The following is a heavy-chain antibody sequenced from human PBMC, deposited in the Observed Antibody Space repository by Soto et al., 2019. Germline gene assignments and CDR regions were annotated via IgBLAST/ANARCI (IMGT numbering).Heavy chain of an antibody. CDR3: AKHGTYGDFDY. Sequence: SETLSLTCTVSGGSISTSTYYWSWIRQPPGKGLEWIGSIYYSGSTFYNPSLKSRLTISVDTSKNQFPLKLSSVTAADTAVYYCAKHGTYGDFDYWGQGILVTVSS. J-gene: IGHJ4*02. V-gene: IGHV4-39*01. D-gene: IGHD4-17*01. CDR1: GGSISTSTYY. CDR2: IYYSGST.